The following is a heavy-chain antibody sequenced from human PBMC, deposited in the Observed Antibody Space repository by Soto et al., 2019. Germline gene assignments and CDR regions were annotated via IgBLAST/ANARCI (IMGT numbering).Heavy chain of an antibody. J-gene: IGHJ4*02. CDR1: GGSISRYY. CDR3: ASMGYHYGSGSYPLDY. V-gene: IGHV4-59*08. CDR2: MYNSGRT. Sequence: SETLSLTCTVSGGSISRYYWTGIRQPPGKGLEWIGFMYNSGRTHYNPSLKSRVTISLDTSKNQFSLNLRSVTAADTAVYYCASMGYHYGSGSYPLDYWGQGTLVTVSS. D-gene: IGHD3-10*01.